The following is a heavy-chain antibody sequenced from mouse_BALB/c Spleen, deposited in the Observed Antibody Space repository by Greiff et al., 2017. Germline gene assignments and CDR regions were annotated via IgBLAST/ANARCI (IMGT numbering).Heavy chain of an antibody. V-gene: IGHV7-1*02. J-gene: IGHJ4*01. Sequence: EVKVVESGGGLVQPGGSLRLSCATSGFTFSDFYMEWVRQPPGKRLEWIAASRNKANDYTTEYSASVKGRFIVSRDTSQSILYLQMNALRAEDTAIYYCARDAFSGAMDYWGQGTSVTVSS. CDR1: GFTFSDFY. CDR2: SRNKANDYTT. D-gene: IGHD3-1*01. CDR3: ARDAFSGAMDY.